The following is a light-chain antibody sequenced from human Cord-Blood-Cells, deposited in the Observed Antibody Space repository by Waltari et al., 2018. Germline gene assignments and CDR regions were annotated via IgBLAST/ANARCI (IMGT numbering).Light chain of an antibody. CDR2: AAS. CDR3: QQSYSTLYT. Sequence: DIQMTQSPSSLSASVGDRVTITCRASQNISSYLNWYHQKPGKAPKLLIYAASSLQSGVPSRFSGSGSGTDFTLTISSLQPEDFATYYCQQSYSTLYTFGQGTKLEIK. CDR1: QNISSY. J-gene: IGKJ2*01. V-gene: IGKV1-39*01.